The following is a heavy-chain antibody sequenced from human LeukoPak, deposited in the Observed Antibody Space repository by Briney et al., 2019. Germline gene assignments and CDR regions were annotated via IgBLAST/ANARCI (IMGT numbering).Heavy chain of an antibody. D-gene: IGHD6-6*01. CDR2: ISWNSGTI. V-gene: IGHV3-9*01. CDR3: AKGVSSIPVRGPLDY. J-gene: IGHJ4*02. CDR1: GFTFDNSA. Sequence: PGGSLRLSCAASGFTFDNSAMYWVRQFPGKGLEWISGISWNSGTIDYASSVKGRFTISRDNAENSLYLQMNSLSTEDTAFYYCAKGVSSIPVRGPLDYWGQGALVTASS.